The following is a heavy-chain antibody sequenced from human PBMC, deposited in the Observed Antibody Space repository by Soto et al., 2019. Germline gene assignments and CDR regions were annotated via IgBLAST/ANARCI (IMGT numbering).Heavy chain of an antibody. CDR1: GFAFSSYW. D-gene: IGHD2-15*01. V-gene: IGHV3-74*01. J-gene: IGHJ5*02. CDR3: TSDTFGGRES. Sequence: EVQLVESGGGLVQPGGSLRLSCAASGFAFSSYWMHWVRQAPGKGLVWVSRIDPYETGINYADSVKGRFTISRDNAKNTLYPQMNSLRAEDTAVYDCTSDTFGGRESWGQGTLVTVSS. CDR2: IDPYETGI.